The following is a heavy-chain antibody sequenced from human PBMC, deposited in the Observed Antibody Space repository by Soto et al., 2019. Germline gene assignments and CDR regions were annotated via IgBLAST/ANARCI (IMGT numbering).Heavy chain of an antibody. D-gene: IGHD3-9*01. Sequence: EVQLVESGGSLVQPGGSLRLSCAASGFTLSSYDIHWVRQATGEGLAWVSGIGSGGDTHYADSVKGRFIISREDGKNSLYLQMNTLRVGDTAVYYCTRKTPPTGMEVWGQGATVTVSS. CDR3: TRKTPPTGMEV. V-gene: IGHV3-13*01. CDR1: GFTLSSYD. CDR2: IGSGGDT. J-gene: IGHJ6*02.